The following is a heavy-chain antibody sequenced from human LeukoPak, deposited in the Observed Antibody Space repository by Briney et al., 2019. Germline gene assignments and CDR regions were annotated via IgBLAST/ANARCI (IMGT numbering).Heavy chain of an antibody. D-gene: IGHD6-13*01. Sequence: ASVKVSCKAPGNSFSSYYMHWVRQAPGQGLEWMGIINPSGVDTNYAEKFQGRVTMTRDTSTNTVYIKLSSLRSEDTAVYYCAGAGGVAAAIDYWGQGTLVTVSS. CDR2: INPSGVDT. CDR3: AGAGGVAAAIDY. CDR1: GNSFSSYY. J-gene: IGHJ4*02. V-gene: IGHV1-46*01.